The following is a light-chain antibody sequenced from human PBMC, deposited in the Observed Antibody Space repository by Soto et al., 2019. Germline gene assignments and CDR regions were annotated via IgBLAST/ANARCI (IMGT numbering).Light chain of an antibody. CDR1: QSVSSN. Sequence: EIVMTQSPATLSASPGERATLSCRASQSVSSNLAWYQQKPGQAPRLLIYGASTRATGIPARFSGSGSGTEFTLTISSLQSEDFAVYYCQQYNNWPRWYTFGQGTKLEIK. J-gene: IGKJ2*01. V-gene: IGKV3-15*01. CDR2: GAS. CDR3: QQYNNWPRWYT.